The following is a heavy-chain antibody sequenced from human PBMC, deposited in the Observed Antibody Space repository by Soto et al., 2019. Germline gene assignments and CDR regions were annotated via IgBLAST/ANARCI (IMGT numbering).Heavy chain of an antibody. CDR2: IYYSGST. J-gene: IGHJ6*02. Sequence: PSETLSLTCTVSGGSISSSSYYWGWIRQPPGKGLEWIGSIYYSGSTHYNPSLKSRVTISVDTSKNQFSLKLSSVTAADTAVYYCARLGTDYYGMDVWGQGTTVTVSS. V-gene: IGHV4-39*01. CDR3: ARLGTDYYGMDV. D-gene: IGHD2-8*02. CDR1: GGSISSSSYY.